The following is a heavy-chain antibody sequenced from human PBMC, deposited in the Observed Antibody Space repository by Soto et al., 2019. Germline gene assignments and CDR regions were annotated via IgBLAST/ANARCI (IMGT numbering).Heavy chain of an antibody. CDR2: IHSIRSII. Sequence: EVHLVESGGGLVQPGGSLRLSCAVSGFTFSSHAMNWVRQAPGKGLEWVAYIHSIRSIIYYADSVKGRFTISRDNAKNSLYLQRDSLRDEDTAVYYCARDARNADYDYWGQGTLVTVSS. CDR3: ARDARNADYDY. J-gene: IGHJ4*02. CDR1: GFTFSSHA. V-gene: IGHV3-48*02. D-gene: IGHD3-16*01.